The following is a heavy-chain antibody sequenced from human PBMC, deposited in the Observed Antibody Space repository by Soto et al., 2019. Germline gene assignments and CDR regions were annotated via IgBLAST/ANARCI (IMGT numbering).Heavy chain of an antibody. CDR1: GGSFSGYY. Sequence: SETLSLTCAVYGGSFSGYYWSWIRQPPGKGLEWIGEINHSGSTNYNPSLKSRVTISVDTSKNQFSLKLSSVTAADTAVYYCARAPYSSGWYSNWFDPWGQGTLVTVSS. D-gene: IGHD6-19*01. J-gene: IGHJ5*02. CDR2: INHSGST. V-gene: IGHV4-34*01. CDR3: ARAPYSSGWYSNWFDP.